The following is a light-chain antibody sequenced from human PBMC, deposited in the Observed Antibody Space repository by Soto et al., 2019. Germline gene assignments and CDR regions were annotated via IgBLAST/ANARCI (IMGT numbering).Light chain of an antibody. Sequence: DIQMTQSPSSLSASVGDRVTITCRASQIVRSNLNWYQQKPGKVPELLIYAASTLQPGVPSRFRGSGSGTDFTLTVSSLQPEDFATYPCQQTFSRPYTFGQGTKLEIE. CDR1: QIVRSN. J-gene: IGKJ2*01. CDR3: QQTFSRPYT. CDR2: AAS. V-gene: IGKV1-39*01.